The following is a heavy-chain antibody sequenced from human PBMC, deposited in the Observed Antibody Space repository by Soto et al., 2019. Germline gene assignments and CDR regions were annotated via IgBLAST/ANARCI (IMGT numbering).Heavy chain of an antibody. V-gene: IGHV4-34*01. D-gene: IGHD6-13*01. Sequence: SETLSLTCAVYGGSFSGYYWSWIRQPPGKGLEWIGEINHSGSTNYNPSLKSRVTISVDTSKNQFSLKLSSVTAADMAVYYCARAEYSSNCYGWFDPWGQGTLVTVSS. CDR2: INHSGST. J-gene: IGHJ5*02. CDR1: GGSFSGYY. CDR3: ARAEYSSNCYGWFDP.